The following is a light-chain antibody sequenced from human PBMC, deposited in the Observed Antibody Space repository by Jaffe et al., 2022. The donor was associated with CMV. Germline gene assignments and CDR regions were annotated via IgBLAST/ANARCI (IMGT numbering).Light chain of an antibody. J-gene: IGKJ4*01. CDR2: GAS. V-gene: IGKV3-15*01. CDR3: QQYNNWPPA. CDR1: QSVSSN. Sequence: TQSPATLSVSPGERVTLSCRASQSVSSNLAWYQQKPGQAPRLLMYGASTRATGIPARFSGGGSGTEFTLTISSLQSEDFAVYYCQQYNNWPPAFGGGTKVEIK.